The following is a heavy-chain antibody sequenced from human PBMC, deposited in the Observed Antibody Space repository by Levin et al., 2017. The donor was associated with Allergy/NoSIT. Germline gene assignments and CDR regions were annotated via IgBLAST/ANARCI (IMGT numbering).Heavy chain of an antibody. V-gene: IGHV1-69*13. CDR2: IIPIFGTA. J-gene: IGHJ4*02. CDR1: GGTFSSYA. CDR3: ATSLYYYGSGSYYNLGL. Sequence: SVKVSCKASGGTFSSYAISWVRQAPGQGLEWMGGIIPIFGTANYAQKFQGRVTITADESTSTAYMELSSLRSEDTAVYYCATSLYYYGSGSYYNLGLWGQGTLVTVSS. D-gene: IGHD3-10*01.